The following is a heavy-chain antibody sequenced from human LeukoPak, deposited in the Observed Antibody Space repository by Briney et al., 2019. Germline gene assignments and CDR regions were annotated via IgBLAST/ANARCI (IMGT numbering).Heavy chain of an antibody. CDR1: GGTFSSYA. V-gene: IGHV1-69*01. D-gene: IGHD5-18*01. J-gene: IGHJ4*02. CDR3: ARIGGYSYGRLDY. Sequence: SVKVSCKASGGTFSSYAISWVLQAPGQGLEWMGGIIPIFGTANYAQKFQGRVTITADESTSTAYMELSSLRSEDTAVYYCARIGGYSYGRLDYWGQGTLVTVSS. CDR2: IIPIFGTA.